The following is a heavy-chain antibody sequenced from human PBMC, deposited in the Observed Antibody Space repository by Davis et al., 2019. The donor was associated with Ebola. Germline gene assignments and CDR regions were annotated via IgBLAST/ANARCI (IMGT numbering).Heavy chain of an antibody. J-gene: IGHJ5*02. Sequence: PGGSLRLSCAASGFTFSSDAMSWVRQAPGKGLEWVSVISATGGSTYYADSVKGRFTISRDNPKNTLYMEMNSLRAEDTALYYCAKSAGTPGWFGPWGQGTLLTVSS. CDR2: ISATGGST. CDR1: GFTFSSDA. CDR3: AKSAGTPGWFGP. D-gene: IGHD1-1*01. V-gene: IGHV3-23*01.